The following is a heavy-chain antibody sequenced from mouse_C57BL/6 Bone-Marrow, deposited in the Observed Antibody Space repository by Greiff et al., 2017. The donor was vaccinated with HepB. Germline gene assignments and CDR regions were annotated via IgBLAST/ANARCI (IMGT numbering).Heavy chain of an antibody. CDR2: IYPRSGNT. J-gene: IGHJ3*01. V-gene: IGHV1-81*01. CDR1: GYTFTSYG. D-gene: IGHD1-1*01. Sequence: VQLQQSGAELARPGASVKLSCKASGYTFTSYGISWVKQRTGQGLEWIGEIYPRSGNTYYNEKFKGKATLTADKSSSTAYMELRSLTSEDSAVYFCARDYYYGSSYVWFAYWGQGPLVTVSA. CDR3: ARDYYYGSSYVWFAY.